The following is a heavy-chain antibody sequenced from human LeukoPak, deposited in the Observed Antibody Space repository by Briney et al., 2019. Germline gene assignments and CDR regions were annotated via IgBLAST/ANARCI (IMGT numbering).Heavy chain of an antibody. CDR1: GFTFSSYG. V-gene: IGHV3-30*02. CDR2: IRYAGSNK. Sequence: PGGSLRLSCAASGFTFSSYGMHWVRQAPGKGLEWVAFIRYAGSNKYYADSVKGRFTISRDNSKNTLYLQMNSLRAEDTAVYYCAKGSRIAAAGTVYFDHWGQGTLVTVSS. CDR3: AKGSRIAAAGTVYFDH. D-gene: IGHD6-13*01. J-gene: IGHJ4*02.